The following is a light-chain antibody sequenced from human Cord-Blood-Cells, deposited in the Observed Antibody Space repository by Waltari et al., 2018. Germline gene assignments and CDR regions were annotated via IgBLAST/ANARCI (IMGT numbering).Light chain of an antibody. V-gene: IGKV3-20*01. CDR3: QQYGSSPRT. CDR1: QSVSSTY. J-gene: IGKJ2*01. Sequence: IVLTQSPGTLSLSPGERATLSCRASQSVSSTYLAWYQQKPGQAPRLLIYGASSRATGIPDRFSGSGSGTDFTLTISRLVPEDFAVYYCQQYGSSPRTFGQGTKLEIK. CDR2: GAS.